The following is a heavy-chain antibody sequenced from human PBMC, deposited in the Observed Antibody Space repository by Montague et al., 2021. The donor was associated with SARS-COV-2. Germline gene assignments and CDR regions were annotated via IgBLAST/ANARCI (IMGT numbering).Heavy chain of an antibody. D-gene: IGHD6-19*01. J-gene: IGHJ5*02. CDR3: ARGYSSGWYNWFDP. Sequence: TRSLTCTVSGDSFSSSHYYWTWIRQHPGKGLEWIGYIYYSGSTSYNPSLKSRVTLSIDTSENQFSLKLSSVTAADTAVYFCARGYSSGWYNWFDPWGQGTLVTVSS. CDR1: GDSFSSSHYY. CDR2: IYYSGST. V-gene: IGHV4-31*03.